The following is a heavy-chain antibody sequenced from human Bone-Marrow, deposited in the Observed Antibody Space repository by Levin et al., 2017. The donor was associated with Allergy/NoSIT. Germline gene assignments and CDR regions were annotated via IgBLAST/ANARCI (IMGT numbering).Heavy chain of an antibody. V-gene: IGHV3-30-3*01. CDR3: ARGDIVVVPDYYDYGMDV. D-gene: IGHD2-2*01. Sequence: GESLKISCAASGFTFSSYAMHWVRQAPGKGLEWVAVISYDGSNKYYADSVKGRFTISRDNSKNTLYLQMNSLRAEDTAVYYCARGDIVVVPDYYDYGMDVWGQGTTVTVSS. CDR1: GFTFSSYA. CDR2: ISYDGSNK. J-gene: IGHJ6*02.